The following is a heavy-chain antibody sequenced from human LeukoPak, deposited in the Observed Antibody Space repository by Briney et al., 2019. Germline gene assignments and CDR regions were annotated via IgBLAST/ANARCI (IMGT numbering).Heavy chain of an antibody. V-gene: IGHV1-24*01. Sequence: GASVKVSCKVSGYTXTQLSIHXVRQXXGKGXXWMGGFDPEEGETIYAQKFQGRVTMTEDTSTDTAYMELSSLTSEDTAVYYCTTTSGNYNLYWGQGTLVTVSS. CDR1: GYTXTQLS. J-gene: IGHJ4*02. D-gene: IGHD1-26*01. CDR3: TTTSGNYNLY. CDR2: FDPEEGET.